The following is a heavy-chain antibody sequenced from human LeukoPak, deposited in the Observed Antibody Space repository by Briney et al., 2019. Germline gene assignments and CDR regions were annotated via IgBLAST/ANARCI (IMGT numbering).Heavy chain of an antibody. J-gene: IGHJ4*02. CDR3: AREGPRNYFDY. Sequence: GGSLRLSCAASGYIFSDYNINWIRQAPGKGLEWVSYISSRSTYTNYADSVKGRSTISRDNAKNSLYLQMNSLRAEDTAVYYCAREGPRNYFDYWGQGTLVTVSS. CDR2: ISSRSTYT. D-gene: IGHD7-27*01. CDR1: GYIFSDYN. V-gene: IGHV3-11*05.